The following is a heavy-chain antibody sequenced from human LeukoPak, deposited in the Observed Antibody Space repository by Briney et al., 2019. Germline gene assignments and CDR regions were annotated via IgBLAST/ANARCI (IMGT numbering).Heavy chain of an antibody. J-gene: IGHJ4*02. V-gene: IGHV3-30-3*01. CDR2: ISYDGSNK. CDR3: ARDDGYAAFDY. CDR1: GFTFSSYA. D-gene: IGHD5-24*01. Sequence: GGSLRLSCTASGFTFSSYAMHWVRQAPGKGLEWVAVISYDGSNKYYADSVKGRFTISRDNSKNTLYLQMNSLRAEDTAVYYCARDDGYAAFDYWGQGTLVTVSS.